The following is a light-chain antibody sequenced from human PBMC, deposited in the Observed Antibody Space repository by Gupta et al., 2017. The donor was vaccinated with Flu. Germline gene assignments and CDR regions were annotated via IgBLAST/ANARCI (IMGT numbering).Light chain of an antibody. CDR2: EVS. CDR3: MRGTHPWT. Sequence: DVVMTQSPLSLPVTLGQPASISCRSSQSLVYKNGITYLNWFQQRPGQSPRRLIYEVSIRDSGVPDRFSGSGSVTDFTLEISRVEAEDAGVYYCMRGTHPWTFGQGTRLEI. J-gene: IGKJ2*02. V-gene: IGKV2-30*01. CDR1: QSLVYKNGITY.